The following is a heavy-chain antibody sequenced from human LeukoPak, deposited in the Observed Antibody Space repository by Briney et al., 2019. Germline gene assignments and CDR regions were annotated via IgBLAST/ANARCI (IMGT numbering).Heavy chain of an antibody. CDR3: ARDEGYYFDS. J-gene: IGHJ4*02. Sequence: GGSLRLSCAASGFTFSSYRMNWVRQAPGKGLEWVSYMNSSDTTIYYADSVKGRFTISRDDAKNSLFLQMNSLRAEDTAIYYCARDEGYYFDSWGQGTQVTVSS. CDR1: GFTFSSYR. V-gene: IGHV3-48*01. CDR2: MNSSDTTI.